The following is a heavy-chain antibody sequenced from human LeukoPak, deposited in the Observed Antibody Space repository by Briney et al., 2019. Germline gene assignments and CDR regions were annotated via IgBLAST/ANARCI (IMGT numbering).Heavy chain of an antibody. J-gene: IGHJ4*02. Sequence: GGSLRLSCAVSGFTFSSHAMHGVRQAPGKGLEYVSGISYNGGTTYNSNSVKGRFTISRDNSKNTLYLQMGSLRAEDMAVYYCARDRRGYSYGLEFDYWGQGTLVTVSS. CDR2: ISYNGGTT. CDR3: ARDRRGYSYGLEFDY. V-gene: IGHV3-64*01. CDR1: GFTFSSHA. D-gene: IGHD5-18*01.